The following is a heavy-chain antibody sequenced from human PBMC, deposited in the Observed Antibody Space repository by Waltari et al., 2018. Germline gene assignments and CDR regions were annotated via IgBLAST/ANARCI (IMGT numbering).Heavy chain of an antibody. CDR3: ATATLSELELPDY. D-gene: IGHD1-7*01. Sequence: QVQLVASGGGVVQPGRSLRLSCAASGFTFSSYAMHWVRQAPGKGLEWVAVIWYDGSNKYYADSVKGRFTISRDNSKNTLYLQMNSLRAEDTAVYYCATATLSELELPDYWGQGTLVTVSS. J-gene: IGHJ4*02. CDR2: IWYDGSNK. V-gene: IGHV3-33*01. CDR1: GFTFSSYA.